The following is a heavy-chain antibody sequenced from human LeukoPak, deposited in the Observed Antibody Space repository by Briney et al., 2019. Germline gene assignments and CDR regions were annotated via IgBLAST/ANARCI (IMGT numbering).Heavy chain of an antibody. CDR2: ITGSGGST. CDR1: GFTFSSYA. CDR3: AKAVAVAGTTALFDY. D-gene: IGHD6-19*01. Sequence: RGSLRLSCAASGFTFSSYAMSWVRQAPGKGLEWVSAITGSGGSTYYADSVKGRFTISRDNSKNTLYLQMNSLRAEDTAVYHCAKAVAVAGTTALFDYWGQGTLVTVSS. V-gene: IGHV3-23*01. J-gene: IGHJ4*02.